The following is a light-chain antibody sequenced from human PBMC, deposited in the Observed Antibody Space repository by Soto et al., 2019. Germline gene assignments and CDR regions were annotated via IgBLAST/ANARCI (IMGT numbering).Light chain of an antibody. CDR2: GAS. Sequence: EIVLTQSPGTLSLSPGERVTLSCRASQSVRNTYVAWYQQKPGQAPRLLVSGASSMATGIPDRYGGSGSGTDFTLTINRLEPDDFAVCCCQPYGESPPTFGGGTKVE. V-gene: IGKV3-20*01. J-gene: IGKJ4*01. CDR3: QPYGESPPT. CDR1: QSVRNTY.